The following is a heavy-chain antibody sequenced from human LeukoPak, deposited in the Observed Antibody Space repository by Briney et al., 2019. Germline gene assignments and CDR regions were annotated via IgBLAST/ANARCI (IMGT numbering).Heavy chain of an antibody. CDR1: GFTFEEYA. CDR3: AKDLHQYYYGSGGFDY. Sequence: GRSLRLSCAASGFTFEEYAMHWVRQAPGKGLEWVSGISWNSGSIGYADSVKGRFTICRDNAKNFLYLQMNSLRAEDTPLYYCAKDLHQYYYGSGGFDYWGQGTLVTVSP. J-gene: IGHJ4*02. CDR2: ISWNSGSI. V-gene: IGHV3-9*01. D-gene: IGHD3-10*01.